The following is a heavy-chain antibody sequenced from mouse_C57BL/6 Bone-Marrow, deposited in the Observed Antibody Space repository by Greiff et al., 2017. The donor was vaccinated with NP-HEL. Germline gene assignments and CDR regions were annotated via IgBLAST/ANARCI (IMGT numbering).Heavy chain of an antibody. CDR3: ASAFITTVVGGY. V-gene: IGHV1-81*01. Sequence: QVQLQQSGAELARPGASVKLSCKASGYTFTSYGISWVKQRTGQGLEWIGEIYPRSGNTYYNEKFKGKATLTADNSSSTAYMELRSLTSEDSAVYFCASAFITTVVGGYWGQGTTLTVSS. D-gene: IGHD1-1*01. J-gene: IGHJ2*01. CDR2: IYPRSGNT. CDR1: GYTFTSYG.